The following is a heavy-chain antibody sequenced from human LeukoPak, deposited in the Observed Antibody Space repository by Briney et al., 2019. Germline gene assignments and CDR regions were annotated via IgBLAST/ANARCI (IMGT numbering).Heavy chain of an antibody. CDR1: GYTFTGYY. V-gene: IGHV1-2*02. J-gene: IGHJ4*02. CDR2: INPNSGGT. CDR3: ARSTYYDFWSGYLIDY. D-gene: IGHD3-3*01. Sequence: ASVKVSCKASGYTFTGYYMHWVRQAPGQGLEWMGWINPNSGGTNYAQKFQGRVTMTRDTSISTAYMELSRLRADDTAVYCCARSTYYDFWSGYLIDYWGKGALVTVSS.